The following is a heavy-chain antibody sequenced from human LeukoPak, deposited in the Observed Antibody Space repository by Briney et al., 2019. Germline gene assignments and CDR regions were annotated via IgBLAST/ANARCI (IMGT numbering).Heavy chain of an antibody. CDR1: GYTFTSSD. V-gene: IGHV1-8*01. D-gene: IGHD6-13*01. Sequence: ASVKVSCKASGYTFTSSDVNWVRQAPGQGLEWMGWVNPKSGNTGYAQRFQGRVSMTTDTPTNTAYMELSGLYSEDTAVYYCATLAAAGTPGVKPLDYWGQGTLVTVSS. CDR2: VNPKSGNT. CDR3: ATLAAAGTPGVKPLDY. J-gene: IGHJ4*02.